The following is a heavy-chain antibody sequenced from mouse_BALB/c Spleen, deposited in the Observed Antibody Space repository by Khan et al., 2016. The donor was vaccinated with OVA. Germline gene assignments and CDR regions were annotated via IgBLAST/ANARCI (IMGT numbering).Heavy chain of an antibody. J-gene: IGHJ2*01. CDR3: ARDSNFDY. Sequence: EVELVESGGGLVQPGGSRNLSCAASGFTFSRFGMHWVRQAPEKGLEWVAYISSGSSTIYYAATVKGRFTISRDNPKNPLFLQMTSLRSEDTAMYYCARDSNFDYWGQGTTLTVSS. CDR1: GFTFSRFG. V-gene: IGHV5-17*02. CDR2: ISSGSSTI.